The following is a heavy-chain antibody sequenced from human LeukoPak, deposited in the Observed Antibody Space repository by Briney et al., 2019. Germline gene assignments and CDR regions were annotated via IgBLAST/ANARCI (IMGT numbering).Heavy chain of an antibody. D-gene: IGHD3-3*01. Sequence: GGSLRLSCAPSGFTFSRHGMHWVRQAPGKGLEWVAIISNDGSRKYCAHSVEGRFTISRDNSKNTLYLQMDSLRAEDTAVYYCARDRAWNYFDYWGQGTLVTVSS. J-gene: IGHJ4*02. CDR2: ISNDGSRK. CDR1: GFTFSRHG. V-gene: IGHV3-30*03. CDR3: ARDRAWNYFDY.